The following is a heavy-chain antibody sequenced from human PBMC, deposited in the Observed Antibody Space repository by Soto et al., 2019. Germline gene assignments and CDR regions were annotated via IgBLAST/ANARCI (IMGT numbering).Heavy chain of an antibody. Sequence: QVQLVESGGGVVQPGKSLTLSCAASGFTFSSFAMHWVRQPPGKGLEWVAVVSFDGNRQYFSDSVKGRFTTSRDNSKNTVSLHMNSLRDDDSALYYCARRHREVPALIGDYFDYWGQGTLVTVSS. CDR2: VSFDGNRQ. CDR3: ARRHREVPALIGDYFDY. CDR1: GFTFSSFA. D-gene: IGHD2-2*01. V-gene: IGHV3-30*04. J-gene: IGHJ4*02.